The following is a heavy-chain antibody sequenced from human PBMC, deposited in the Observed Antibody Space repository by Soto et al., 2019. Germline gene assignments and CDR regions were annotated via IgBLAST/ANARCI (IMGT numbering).Heavy chain of an antibody. CDR2: IYHSGNT. Sequence: QVHLQESGPDLVRPSETLSLTCSFFGGSISSDNWWSWVRQPPGKGLEWIGEIYHSGNTNYNPSLKSRVTISVDKSKNQFSLKVTSVTAADTALYYCARLSASSKLRGVVINWGQGTLVTVSS. CDR1: GGSISSDNW. J-gene: IGHJ4*02. D-gene: IGHD3-10*01. V-gene: IGHV4-4*02. CDR3: ARLSASSKLRGVVIN.